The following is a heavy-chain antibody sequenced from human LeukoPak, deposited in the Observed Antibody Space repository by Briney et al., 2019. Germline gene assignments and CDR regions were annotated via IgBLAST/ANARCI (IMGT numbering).Heavy chain of an antibody. D-gene: IGHD3-10*01. CDR3: ATMVRGSN. J-gene: IGHJ4*02. CDR1: GFTFSSYG. V-gene: IGHV3-30*03. CDR2: ISYDGSNK. Sequence: GGSLRLSCAASGFTFSSYGMHWVRQAPGKGLEWVAVISYDGSNKYYADSVKGRFTISRDNSKNTLYLQMNSLRAEDTAVYYCATMVRGSNWGQGTLATVSS.